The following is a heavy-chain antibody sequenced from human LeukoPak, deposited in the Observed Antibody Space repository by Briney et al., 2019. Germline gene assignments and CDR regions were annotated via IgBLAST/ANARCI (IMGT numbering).Heavy chain of an antibody. D-gene: IGHD3-22*01. CDR3: ARTESNYDSSGYYFDY. J-gene: IGHJ4*02. CDR2: IYYSGST. V-gene: IGHV4-30-4*01. Sequence: PSETLSLTCTVSGGSISSGDYYWSWIRQPPGKGLEWIGYIYYSGSTYYNPSLKSRVTISVDTSKNQFSLKLSSVTAADTAVYYCARTESNYDSSGYYFDYWGQGTLVTVSS. CDR1: GGSISSGDYY.